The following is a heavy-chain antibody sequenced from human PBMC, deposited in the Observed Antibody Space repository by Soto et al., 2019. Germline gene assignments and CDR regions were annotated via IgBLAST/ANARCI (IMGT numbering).Heavy chain of an antibody. D-gene: IGHD2-2*01. CDR3: AGGYCTRTSCHDYDN. Sequence: ASVKVSCKASGYTFTSYDINWVRQSPGKGLEWMGGFDPEDGETFYAQKFQGRVTMTEDKSTDTAYMELRSLRSEDTAVYYCAGGYCTRTSCHDYDNWGQGTLVTVSS. CDR2: FDPEDGET. J-gene: IGHJ4*02. V-gene: IGHV1-24*01. CDR1: GYTFTSYD.